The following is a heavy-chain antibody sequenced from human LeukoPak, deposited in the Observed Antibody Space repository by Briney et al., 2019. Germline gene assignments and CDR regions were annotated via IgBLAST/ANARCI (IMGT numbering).Heavy chain of an antibody. J-gene: IGHJ4*02. CDR1: GFTFSSYG. Sequence: WGSLRLSCAASGFTFSSYGMHWVRQAPGKGLEWVAFIRYDGSNKYYADSVKGRFTISRDNSKNTLYLQMNSLRAEDTAVYYCARLSSGYWYYFDYWGQGTLVTVSS. V-gene: IGHV3-30*02. CDR3: ARLSSGYWYYFDY. CDR2: IRYDGSNK. D-gene: IGHD3-22*01.